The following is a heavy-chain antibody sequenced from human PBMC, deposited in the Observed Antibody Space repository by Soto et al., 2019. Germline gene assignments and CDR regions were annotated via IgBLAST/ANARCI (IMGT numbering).Heavy chain of an antibody. CDR3: AKVCSSTSCYSDTPFDY. CDR1: GFTFSSYA. D-gene: IGHD2-2*01. J-gene: IGHJ4*02. Sequence: PGGSLRLSCAASGFTFSSYAMSWVRQAPGKGLEWVSAISGSGGSTYYADSVKGRFTISRDNSKNTLYLQMNSLRAEDTAVYYCAKVCSSTSCYSDTPFDYWGQGTLVTVSS. CDR2: ISGSGGST. V-gene: IGHV3-23*01.